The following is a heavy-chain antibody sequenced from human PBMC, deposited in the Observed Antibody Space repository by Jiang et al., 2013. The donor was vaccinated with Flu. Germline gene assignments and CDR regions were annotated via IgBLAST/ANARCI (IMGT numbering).Heavy chain of an antibody. CDR3: ARVGGGIVLTGYYQTLGYGNFDY. CDR1: GFTFSSYW. Sequence: VQLLESGGGLVQPGGSLRLSCAASGFTFSSYWMSWVRQAPGKGLEWVANIKQDGSEKYYVDSVKGRFTISRDSAKNSLYLQMNSLRAEDTAVYYCARVGGGIVLTGYYQTLGYGNFDYWGQGTLVTVSS. V-gene: IGHV3-7*03. J-gene: IGHJ4*02. CDR2: IKQDGSEK. D-gene: IGHD3-9*01.